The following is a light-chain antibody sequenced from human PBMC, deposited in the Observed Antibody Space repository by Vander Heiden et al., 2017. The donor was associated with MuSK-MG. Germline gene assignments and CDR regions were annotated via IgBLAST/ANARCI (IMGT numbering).Light chain of an antibody. V-gene: IGKV1-39*01. CDR1: QSISTY. CDR3: QESYSAPPVT. CDR2: GAS. J-gene: IGKJ5*01. Sequence: EIQMNQSPSSLSASLGDRVTITCRASQSISTYLNWYQQKPGKAPKLLIYGASSLQSGVPSRFSGSGSGTDFTLTISSLQREDYATYYCQESYSAPPVTFGQGTRLEIK.